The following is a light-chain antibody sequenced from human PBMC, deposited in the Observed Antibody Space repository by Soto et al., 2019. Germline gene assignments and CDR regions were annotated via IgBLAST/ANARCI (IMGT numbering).Light chain of an antibody. CDR1: SSDVGGYNY. Sequence: QSVLTQPPSASGSPGQSVTLSCTGTSSDVGGYNYVSWYQQHPGKAPKLMIYEVSKRPSGVPDRFSGSKSGNTASLTVSGLQAEDEADYYCSSYAGSNNFGVFGTGTKLTV. CDR2: EVS. V-gene: IGLV2-8*01. CDR3: SSYAGSNNFGV. J-gene: IGLJ1*01.